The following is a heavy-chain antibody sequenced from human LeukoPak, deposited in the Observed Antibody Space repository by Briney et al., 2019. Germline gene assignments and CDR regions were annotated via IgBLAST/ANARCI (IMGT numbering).Heavy chain of an antibody. CDR1: GFTFSSYE. J-gene: IGHJ3*02. V-gene: IGHV3-48*03. Sequence: QAGGSLRLSCAASGFTFSSYEMNWVRQAPGKGLEWVSYISSSGSTIYYADSVKGRFTISRDNAKNSLYLQMNSLRAEDTAVYYCARAPVVSAFDIWGQGTMVTVSS. D-gene: IGHD4-23*01. CDR3: ARAPVVSAFDI. CDR2: ISSSGSTI.